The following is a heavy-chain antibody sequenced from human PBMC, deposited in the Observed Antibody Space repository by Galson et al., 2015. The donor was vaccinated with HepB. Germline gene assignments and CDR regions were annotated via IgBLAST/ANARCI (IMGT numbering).Heavy chain of an antibody. J-gene: IGHJ4*02. CDR2: IRNRVDGGTP. D-gene: IGHD2-15*01. Sequence: SLRLSCAASGFPFINVWMTWVRQAPGKGLECVGRIRNRVDGGTPDYAAVVKGRFTISRDDSKDILYLEMNSLKTEDTAVYYCATENRIAEFSHDYFDFWGQGTLVTVSS. CDR3: ATENRIAEFSHDYFDF. CDR1: GFPFINVW. V-gene: IGHV3-15*01.